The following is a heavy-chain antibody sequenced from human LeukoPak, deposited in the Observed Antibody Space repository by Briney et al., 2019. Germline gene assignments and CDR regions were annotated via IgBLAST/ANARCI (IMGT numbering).Heavy chain of an antibody. CDR1: GFTFSSYS. CDR2: ISSSSSYI. J-gene: IGHJ4*02. Sequence: GGSLRLSCAASGFTFSSYSMNWVRQAPGKGLEWVSSISSSSSYIYYADSVKGRFTISRDNAKNSLYLQMNSLRAEDTAVYYCARDGPAAMVDFDYWGQGTLVTVSS. V-gene: IGHV3-21*01. D-gene: IGHD2-15*01. CDR3: ARDGPAAMVDFDY.